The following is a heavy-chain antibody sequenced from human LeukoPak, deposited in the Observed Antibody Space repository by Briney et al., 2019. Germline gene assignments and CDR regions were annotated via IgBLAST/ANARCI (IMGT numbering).Heavy chain of an antibody. CDR2: IRYDGSNK. J-gene: IGHJ3*02. D-gene: IGHD3-3*01. CDR1: GFTFSSYG. V-gene: IGHV3-30*02. CDR3: AKDIGIFGVVIDAFDI. Sequence: GGSLRLSCAASGFTFSSYGMLWVRQAPGKGLEWVAFIRYDGSNKYYADSVKGRFTISRDNSKNTLYLQMNSLRAEDTAVYYCAKDIGIFGVVIDAFDIWGQGTMVTVSS.